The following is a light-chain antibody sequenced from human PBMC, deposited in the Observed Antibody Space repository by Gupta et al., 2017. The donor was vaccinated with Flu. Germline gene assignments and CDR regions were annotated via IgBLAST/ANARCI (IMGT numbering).Light chain of an antibody. J-gene: IGKJ1*01. CDR3: MPGQQIPRT. CDR2: MDS. CDR1: QSLQEKEGKSR. V-gene: IGKV2-28*01. Sequence: DVMLTQSPLSLPVTPGEPASISCWSSQSLQEKEGKSRLDWYLKKPGQSPQLLIYMDSKRAPGGPDRFSGSGSGTDCTLKISRVEAEDVGVYFCMPGQQIPRTFGPGTKVELK.